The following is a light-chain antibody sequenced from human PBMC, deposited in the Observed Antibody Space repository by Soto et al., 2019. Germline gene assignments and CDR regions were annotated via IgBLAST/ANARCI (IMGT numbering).Light chain of an antibody. J-gene: IGKJ5*01. CDR1: QSINSW. CDR2: DAS. V-gene: IGKV1-5*01. CDR3: QQYNSFSLIT. Sequence: QSPSTLSASVGYRITITGRSSQSINSWLSWYQQKPGKAPKILISDASILENGVPSRFSGTGSGTEFTLTISNLQPDDFATYFCQQYNSFSLITFGQGTRLEIK.